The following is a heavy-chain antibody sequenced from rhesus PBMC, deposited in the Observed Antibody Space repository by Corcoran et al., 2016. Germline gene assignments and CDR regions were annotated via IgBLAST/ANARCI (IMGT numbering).Heavy chain of an antibody. CDR2: IDGKNANT. Sequence: QVKLQQWGKGLMKRSGTLCLTCAGCGGSITGHSRRWIRQPPGKGREWIGDIDGKNANTKYNPSLKRRITISQDTPKNQFSLKLKSVTAADSAVYYCATDYIHWGQGVLVTVSS. D-gene: IGHD3-3*01. V-gene: IGHV4S16*01. J-gene: IGHJ4*01. CDR3: ATDYIH. CDR1: GGSITGHS.